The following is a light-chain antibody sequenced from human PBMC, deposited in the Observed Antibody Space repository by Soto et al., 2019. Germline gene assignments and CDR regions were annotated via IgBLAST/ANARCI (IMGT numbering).Light chain of an antibody. J-gene: IGLJ1*01. CDR1: SSDVGGYDY. CDR3: SSYTSSRLYV. Sequence: QSALTQPASVSGSPGQSITISCTGTSSDVGGYDYVSWYQHHPGKAPKLMIYDVSNRASGVSNRFSGSKSGNTASLTISVLQAEDESDYYCSSYTSSRLYVFGTGTKVTVL. V-gene: IGLV2-14*03. CDR2: DVS.